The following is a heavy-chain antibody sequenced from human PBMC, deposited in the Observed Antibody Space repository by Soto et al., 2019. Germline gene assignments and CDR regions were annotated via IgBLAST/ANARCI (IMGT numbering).Heavy chain of an antibody. CDR3: ARDLRIAARPGWFDP. D-gene: IGHD6-6*01. CDR2: ISSSSSTI. J-gene: IGHJ5*02. Sequence: EVQLVESGGGLVQPGGSLRLSCAASGFTFSSYSMNWVRQAPGKGLEWVSYISSSSSTIYYADSVKGRFTISRDKAKNSLYLQMNSLRDEDTAVYYCARDLRIAARPGWFDPWGQGTLVTVSS. CDR1: GFTFSSYS. V-gene: IGHV3-48*02.